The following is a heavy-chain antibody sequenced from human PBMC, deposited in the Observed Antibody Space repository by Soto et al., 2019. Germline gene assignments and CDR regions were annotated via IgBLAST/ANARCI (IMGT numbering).Heavy chain of an antibody. Sequence: ASVKVSCKASGYTFTGYYMHWVRQAPGQGLEWMGWINPNSGGTNYAQKFQGRVTMTRDTSISTAYMELSRLRSDDTAVYYCASIKSTETGPFDYWGQGTLVTVSS. CDR3: ASIKSTETGPFDY. J-gene: IGHJ4*02. CDR1: GYTFTGYY. CDR2: INPNSGGT. V-gene: IGHV1-2*02.